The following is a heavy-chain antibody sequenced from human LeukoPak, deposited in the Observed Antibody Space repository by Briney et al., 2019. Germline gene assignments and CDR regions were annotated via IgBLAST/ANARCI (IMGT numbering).Heavy chain of an antibody. D-gene: IGHD2-2*01. J-gene: IGHJ4*02. CDR3: ARDLRGDIVVVPAASTDY. CDR2: INPSGGST. Sequence: ASVKVSCKASGYTFTSYYMHWVRQAPGQGLEWMGIINPSGGSTSYAQKFQGRVTMTRDTSTSTVYMELSSLRSEDTGVYYCARDLRGDIVVVPAASTDYWGQGTLVTVSS. CDR1: GYTFTSYY. V-gene: IGHV1-46*01.